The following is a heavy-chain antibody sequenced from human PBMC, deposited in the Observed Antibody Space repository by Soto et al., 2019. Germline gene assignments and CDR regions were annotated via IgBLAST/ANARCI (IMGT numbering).Heavy chain of an antibody. D-gene: IGHD2-15*01. V-gene: IGHV6-1*01. Sequence: PSQTLSLTCAISGDSVSSNSAAWNWIRQSPSRGLEWLGRTYYRSKWYNDYAVSVKSRITINPGTSKNQFSLQLNSVTPEDTAVYYCARWGRYCSGGSCYSRLYYFDYWGQGTLVTVSS. CDR3: ARWGRYCSGGSCYSRLYYFDY. CDR1: GDSVSSNSAA. J-gene: IGHJ4*02. CDR2: TYYRSKWYN.